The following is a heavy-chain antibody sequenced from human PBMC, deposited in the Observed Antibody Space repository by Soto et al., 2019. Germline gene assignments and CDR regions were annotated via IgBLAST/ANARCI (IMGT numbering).Heavy chain of an antibody. V-gene: IGHV3-23*01. D-gene: IGHD6-13*01. CDR3: ARRGPGTYFDY. J-gene: IGHJ4*02. Sequence: EVQLLESGGGLVQPGGSLRLSCAASGFTFSSYAMNWVRQGPGKGLEWVSVISGSGGSTYYADSVKSRFTNSRDKSKNTLYLQMKSVRAEDSAVYYCARRGPGTYFDYWGQGTLITVSS. CDR2: ISGSGGST. CDR1: GFTFSSYA.